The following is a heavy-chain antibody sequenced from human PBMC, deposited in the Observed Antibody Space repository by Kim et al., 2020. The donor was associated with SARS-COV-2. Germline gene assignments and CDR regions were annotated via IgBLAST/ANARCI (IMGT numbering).Heavy chain of an antibody. D-gene: IGHD4-17*01. Sequence: ASVKVSCKASGYTFTSYDINWVRQATGQGLEWMGWMNPNSGNTGYAQKFQGRVTMTRNTSISTAYMELSSLRSEDTAVYYCARGLFPYASASTYYYGMDVWGQGTTVTVSS. J-gene: IGHJ6*02. V-gene: IGHV1-8*01. CDR3: ARGLFPYASASTYYYGMDV. CDR1: GYTFTSYD. CDR2: MNPNSGNT.